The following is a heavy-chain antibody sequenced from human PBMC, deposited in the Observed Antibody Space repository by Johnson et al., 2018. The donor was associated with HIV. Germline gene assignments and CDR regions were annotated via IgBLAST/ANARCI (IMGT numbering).Heavy chain of an antibody. Sequence: MQLVESGGGVVQPGRSLRLSCAASGFQIDDYGMSWVRQVPGKGLEWVSGINRNGANTGYADSVKGRFTISRDNSKNTRYLQMNSLRAEDTAVYYCARDAPDSGSYHAFDIWGQGTMVTVSS. CDR2: INRNGANT. D-gene: IGHD1-26*01. V-gene: IGHV3-20*04. J-gene: IGHJ3*02. CDR1: GFQIDDYG. CDR3: ARDAPDSGSYHAFDI.